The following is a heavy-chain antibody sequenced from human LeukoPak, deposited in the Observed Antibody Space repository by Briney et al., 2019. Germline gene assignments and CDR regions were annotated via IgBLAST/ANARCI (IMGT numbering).Heavy chain of an antibody. J-gene: IGHJ1*01. CDR1: GFNFSSID. V-gene: IGHV3-21*01. CDR2: INSGSNFI. D-gene: IGHD1-1*01. CDR3: ATWVNWRAEYFKH. Sequence: GGSLRLSCVASGFNFSSIDINWVRQAPWKGLEWVSSINSGSNFINYADSVKGRFTISRDNAKNSLYLEMNSLRVEDTAVYYCATWVNWRAEYFKHWGQGTLVTVSS.